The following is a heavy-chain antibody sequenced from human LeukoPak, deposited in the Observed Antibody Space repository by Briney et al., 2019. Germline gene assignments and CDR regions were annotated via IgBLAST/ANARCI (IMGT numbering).Heavy chain of an antibody. D-gene: IGHD1-14*01. V-gene: IGHV4-4*07. CDR2: IYTSGST. CDR1: SGSIDSYF. J-gene: IGHJ5*02. Sequence: SETLSLTCTVSSGSIDSYFWSWIRQPAEKGLEWIGHIYTSGSTNTKYNPSLRGRVTMSTDTSKNQFSLKLSSVTAADTAIYYCARQAVIIPTGVEGPWFDPWGQGTLVAVSS. CDR3: ARQAVIIPTGVEGPWFDP.